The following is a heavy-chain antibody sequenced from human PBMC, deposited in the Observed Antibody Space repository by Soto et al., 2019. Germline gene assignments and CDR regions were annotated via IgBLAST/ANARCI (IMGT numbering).Heavy chain of an antibody. V-gene: IGHV1-18*01. J-gene: IGHJ6*02. CDR1: GYTFTSYG. CDR3: ARVRTSSYYDFWSVDYEYYYYGMDV. CDR2: ISAYNGNT. Sequence: ASVKVSCKASGYTFTSYGISWVRQAPGQGLEWMGWISAYNGNTNYAQKLQGRVTMTTDTPTSTAYMELRSLRSDDTAVYYCARVRTSSYYDFWSVDYEYYYYGMDVWGQGTTVTVSS. D-gene: IGHD3-3*01.